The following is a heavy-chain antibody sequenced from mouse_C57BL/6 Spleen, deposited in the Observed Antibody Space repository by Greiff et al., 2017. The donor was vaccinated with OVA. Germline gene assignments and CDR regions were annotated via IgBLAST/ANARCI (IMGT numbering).Heavy chain of an antibody. CDR2: IHPNSGST. Sequence: VQLQQPGAELVKPGASVKLSCKASGYTFTSYWMHWVKQRPGQGLEWIGMIHPNSGSTNYNEKFKSKATLTVDKSSSTAYMQLSSLTSEDSAVYYCATAGTDWYFDVWSTGTTVTVSS. V-gene: IGHV1-64*01. CDR1: GYTFTSYW. J-gene: IGHJ1*03. D-gene: IGHD4-1*01. CDR3: ATAGTDWYFDV.